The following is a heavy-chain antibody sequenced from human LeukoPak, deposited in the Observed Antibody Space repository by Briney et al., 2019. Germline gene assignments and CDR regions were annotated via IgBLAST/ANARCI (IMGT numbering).Heavy chain of an antibody. CDR1: GGSISSSYY. V-gene: IGHV4-59*01. D-gene: IGHD1-26*01. J-gene: IGHJ3*02. CDR3: ARDQYYDAFDI. Sequence: SETLSLTCTVSGGSISSSYYWSWIRQPPGKGLEWNGFIYYTGNTNYNPSLKSRVTISVDTSKNQFSLKLSSVTAADTAMYYCARDQYYDAFDIWGQGTMVIVSS. CDR2: IYYTGNT.